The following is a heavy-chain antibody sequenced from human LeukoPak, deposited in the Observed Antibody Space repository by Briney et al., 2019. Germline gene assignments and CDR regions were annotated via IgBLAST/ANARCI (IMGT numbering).Heavy chain of an antibody. CDR2: INHSGST. Sequence: PSETLSLTCAVYGGSFSGYYWSWIRQPPGKGLEWIGEINHSGSTYYNPSLKSRVTISVDTSKNQFSLKLSSVTAADTAVYYCARHKTDYYDSSGYYFDYWGQGTLVTVSS. CDR1: GGSFSGYY. CDR3: ARHKTDYYDSSGYYFDY. D-gene: IGHD3-22*01. J-gene: IGHJ4*02. V-gene: IGHV4-34*01.